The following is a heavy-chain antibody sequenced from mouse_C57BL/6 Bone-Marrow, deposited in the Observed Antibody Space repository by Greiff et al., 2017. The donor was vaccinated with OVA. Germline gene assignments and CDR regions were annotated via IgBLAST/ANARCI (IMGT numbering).Heavy chain of an antibody. V-gene: IGHV5-4*01. J-gene: IGHJ1*03. CDR1: GFTFSSYA. D-gene: IGHD1-1*01. Sequence: EVQLVESGGGLVKPGGSLKLSCAASGFTFSSYAMSWVRQTPEKRLEWVATISDGGSYTYYPDNVKGRFTISRDNAKNNLYLQMSHLKSEDTAMYYCARDRSYYGSSYSDVWGTGTTVTVSS. CDR3: ARDRSYYGSSYSDV. CDR2: ISDGGSYT.